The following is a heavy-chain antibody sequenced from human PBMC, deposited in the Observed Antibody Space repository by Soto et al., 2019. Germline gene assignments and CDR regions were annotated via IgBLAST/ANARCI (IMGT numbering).Heavy chain of an antibody. J-gene: IGHJ6*02. D-gene: IGHD2-15*01. CDR2: MFYSGLT. Sequence: SETLSLTCSVSGYSVSSSDYYWAWIRQPPGKGLEWIGSMFYSGLTYYNPSLKGRVTLSVDTSKNHFSVRLNSVTAADTAVYYCAPLTVSLSGPYGIHVWGQGTTVTVSS. CDR3: APLTVSLSGPYGIHV. CDR1: GYSVSSSDYY. V-gene: IGHV4-39*01.